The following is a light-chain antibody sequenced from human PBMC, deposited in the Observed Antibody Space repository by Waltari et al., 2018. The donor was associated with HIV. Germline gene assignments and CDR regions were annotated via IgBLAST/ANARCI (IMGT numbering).Light chain of an antibody. CDR1: SSDVGNYNL. CDR2: EGI. V-gene: IGLV2-23*01. J-gene: IGLJ2*01. Sequence: QSALTQPASVSGSPGQSFTISCTGTSSDVGNYNLVSWYQQHPGKAPKLIIYEGIKRPSGVSNRISGSKSANTASLTISGLQAEDEADYYCSSYGGSSNWLFGGGTKLTVL. CDR3: SSYGGSSNWL.